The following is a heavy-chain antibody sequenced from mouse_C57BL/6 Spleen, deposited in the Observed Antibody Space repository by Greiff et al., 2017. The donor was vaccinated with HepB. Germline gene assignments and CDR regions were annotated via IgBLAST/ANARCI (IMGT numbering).Heavy chain of an antibody. CDR1: GYTFTDYE. D-gene: IGHD1-1*01. CDR2: IDPETGGT. Sequence: VKLVESGAELVRPGASVTLSCKASGYTFTDYEMHWVKQTPVHGLEWIGAIDPETGGTAYNQKFKGKAILTADKSSSTAYMELRSLTSEDSAVYYCTRDPYYGSSYDYFDYWGQGTTLTVSS. V-gene: IGHV1-15*01. CDR3: TRDPYYGSSYDYFDY. J-gene: IGHJ2*01.